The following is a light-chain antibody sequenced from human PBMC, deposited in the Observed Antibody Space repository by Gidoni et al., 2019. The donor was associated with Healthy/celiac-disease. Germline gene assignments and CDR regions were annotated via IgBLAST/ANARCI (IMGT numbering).Light chain of an antibody. J-gene: IGKJ4*01. V-gene: IGKV1-39*01. CDR3: QQSYSTLT. CDR2: AAS. Sequence: DIQMTQSPSSLSASVGDRVTITCRASQSISSYLNWYQQKPRKAPKLLIYAASSLQSGVPSRVSGSGSETDFTLTISRLQPEDFATYDCQQSYSTLTFGGGTKVEIK. CDR1: QSISSY.